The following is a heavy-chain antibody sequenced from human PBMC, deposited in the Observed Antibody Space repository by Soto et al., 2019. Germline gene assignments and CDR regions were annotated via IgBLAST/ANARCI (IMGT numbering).Heavy chain of an antibody. CDR1: GYTFSSYG. J-gene: IGHJ5*02. V-gene: IGHV1-18*01. CDR2: ISLYSDGT. Sequence: ASVKVSCKTSGYTFSSYGITWVRQAPGQPLEWLGWISLYSDGTNYAQKFQGRVSMTTDTSTTTAYMELRSLRSDDTAVYYCARVVPGAEAWFGPWGQGTLVTVSS. CDR3: ARVVPGAEAWFGP. D-gene: IGHD2-2*01.